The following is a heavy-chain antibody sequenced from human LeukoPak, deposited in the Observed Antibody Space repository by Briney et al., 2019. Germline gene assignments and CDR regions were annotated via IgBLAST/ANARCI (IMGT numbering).Heavy chain of an antibody. CDR3: ARGLWFARECYFDY. Sequence: SETLSLTCTVSGGPISSYYWSWIRQPPGKGLEWIGYIYYSGSTNYNPSLKSRVTISVDTSKNQFSLKLSSVTAADTAVYYCARGLWFARECYFDYWGQGTLVTVSS. V-gene: IGHV4-59*01. D-gene: IGHD3-10*01. CDR2: IYYSGST. CDR1: GGPISSYY. J-gene: IGHJ4*02.